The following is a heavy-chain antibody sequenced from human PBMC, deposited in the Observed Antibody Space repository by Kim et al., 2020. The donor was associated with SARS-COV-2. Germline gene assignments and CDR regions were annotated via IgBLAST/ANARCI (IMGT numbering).Heavy chain of an antibody. CDR1: GYIFTNYG. CDR2: ISAYKGTT. D-gene: IGHD3-3*01. CDR3: ARDPSNYDFWIGYLVDY. Sequence: ASVKVSCKTSGYIFTNYGISWVRQAPGQGLEWMGWISAYKGTTNYAQNLQGRLTMTTDTSTSTAYMELRSLRSDDTAVYFCARDPSNYDFWIGYLVDYWGQGTLVTVSS. V-gene: IGHV1-18*01. J-gene: IGHJ4*02.